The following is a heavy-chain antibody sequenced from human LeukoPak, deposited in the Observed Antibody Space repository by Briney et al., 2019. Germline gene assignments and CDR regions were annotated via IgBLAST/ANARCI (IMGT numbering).Heavy chain of an antibody. CDR1: GYTFTGYY. Sequence: ALVKVSCKASGYTFTGYYMHWVRQAPGHGLEWMGWINPNSGGTNYAQKFQSRVTMTRDTSISTAYMELSRLRSDDTAVYYCAKLWFDNNDSDYWGQGTLVTVSS. CDR2: INPNSGGT. J-gene: IGHJ4*02. CDR3: AKLWFDNNDSDY. V-gene: IGHV1-2*02. D-gene: IGHD3-10*01.